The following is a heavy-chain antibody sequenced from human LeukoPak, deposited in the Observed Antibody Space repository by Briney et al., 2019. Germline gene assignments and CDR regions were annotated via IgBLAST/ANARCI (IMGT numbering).Heavy chain of an antibody. CDR3: ARDRRTTVTINWFDP. D-gene: IGHD4-17*01. CDR1: GFTFSSYS. J-gene: IGHJ5*02. V-gene: IGHV3-48*01. CDR2: ISSSSSTI. Sequence: PGGSLRLSRAASGFTFSSYSMNWVRQAPGKGLEWVSYISSSSSTIYYADSVKGRFTISRDNAKNSLYLQMNSLRAEDTAVYYCARDRRTTVTINWFDPWGQGTLVTVSS.